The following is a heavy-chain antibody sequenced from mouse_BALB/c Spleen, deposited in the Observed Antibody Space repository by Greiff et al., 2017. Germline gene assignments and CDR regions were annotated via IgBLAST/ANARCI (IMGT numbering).Heavy chain of an antibody. CDR2: INPSTGYT. CDR1: GYTFTSYW. J-gene: IGHJ3*01. CDR3: AKEASLWFAY. V-gene: IGHV1-7*01. Sequence: VQLQQSGAELAKPGASVKMSCKASGYTFTSYWMHWVKQRPGQGLEWIGYINPSTGYTEYNQKFKDKATLTADKSSSTAYMQLSSLTSEDSAVYYCAKEASLWFAYWGQGTLVTVSA.